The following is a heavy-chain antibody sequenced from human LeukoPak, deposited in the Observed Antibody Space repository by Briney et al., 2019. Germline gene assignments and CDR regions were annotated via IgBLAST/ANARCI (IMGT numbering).Heavy chain of an antibody. CDR2: MNPNSGNT. J-gene: IGHJ1*01. V-gene: IGHV1-8*01. CDR1: GYTFTSYD. D-gene: IGHD2-15*01. Sequence: ASVKVSCKASGYTFTSYDINWVRQATGQGLEWMGWMNPNSGNTGYAQKFQGRVTMTRNTSISTAYMELSSVRSEDMAVYYCARGSGGSDAEYFQDWGQGTLVTVSS. CDR3: ARGSGGSDAEYFQD.